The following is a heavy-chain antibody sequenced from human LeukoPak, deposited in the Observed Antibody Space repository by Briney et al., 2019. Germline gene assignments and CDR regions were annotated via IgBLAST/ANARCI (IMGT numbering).Heavy chain of an antibody. J-gene: IGHJ6*03. D-gene: IGHD2-2*01. CDR3: ARERLGYCSSTSCSEYYMDV. Sequence: ASVKVSCKASAYTFTGYYMHWVRQAPGQGLEWMGWINPNSGGTNYAQKFQGRVTMTRDTSISTAYMELSRLRSDDTAVYYCARERLGYCSSTSCSEYYMDVWGKGTTVTVSS. CDR1: AYTFTGYY. CDR2: INPNSGGT. V-gene: IGHV1-2*02.